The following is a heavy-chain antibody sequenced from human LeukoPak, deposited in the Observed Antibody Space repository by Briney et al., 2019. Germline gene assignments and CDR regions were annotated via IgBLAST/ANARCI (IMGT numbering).Heavy chain of an antibody. CDR2: IYYSGST. J-gene: IGHJ6*03. V-gene: IGHV4-59*01. CDR1: GGSISSYY. CDR3: AGHDPRGSYYYYYRDV. Sequence: SETLSLTCTVSGGSISSYYWSWIRQPPGKGLEWIGYIYYSGSTNYNPSLKSRVTISVDTSKNQFSLKLSSVTAADTAVYYCAGHDPRGSYYYYYRDVWGKGTTVTVSS.